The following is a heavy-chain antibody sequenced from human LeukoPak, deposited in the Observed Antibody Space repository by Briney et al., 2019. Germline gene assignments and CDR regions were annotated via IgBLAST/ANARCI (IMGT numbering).Heavy chain of an antibody. D-gene: IGHD2-15*01. J-gene: IGHJ2*01. Sequence: TGGSLRLSCAASGFTFSNYAMSWVRQAPGKGLEWVSSISYSGADTYYADSVKGRFTISRDKSQNSLYLQMSSLRAEDTAVYYCAGGQGWHFDLWGRGTLITVSS. CDR1: GFTFSNYA. CDR2: ISYSGADT. V-gene: IGHV3-23*01. CDR3: AGGQGWHFDL.